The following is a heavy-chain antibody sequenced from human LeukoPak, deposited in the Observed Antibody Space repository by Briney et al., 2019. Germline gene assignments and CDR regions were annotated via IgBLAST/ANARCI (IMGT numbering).Heavy chain of an antibody. CDR2: IYYSGST. D-gene: IGHD4-17*01. J-gene: IGHJ4*02. V-gene: IGHV4-39*01. CDR1: GGSISSYY. Sequence: SETLSLTCTVSGGSISSYYWGWIRQPPGKGLEWIGSIYYSGSTYYNPSLKSRVTISVDTSKNQFSLKLSSVTAADTAVYYCASLVDYGDYGYFDYWGQGTLVTVSS. CDR3: ASLVDYGDYGYFDY.